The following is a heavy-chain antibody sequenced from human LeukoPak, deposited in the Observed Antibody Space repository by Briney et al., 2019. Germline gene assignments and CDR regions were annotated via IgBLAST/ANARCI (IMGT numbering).Heavy chain of an antibody. V-gene: IGHV4-61*08. CDR1: GGSISSGDYY. CDR2: IYYSGST. J-gene: IGHJ4*02. CDR3: ARVGPTKMATVYYFDY. D-gene: IGHD5-24*01. Sequence: PSETLSLTCTVSGGSISSGDYYWSWIRQPPGKGLEWIGYIYYSGSTNYNPSLKSRVTISVDTSKNQFSLKLSSVTAADTAVYYCARVGPTKMATVYYFDYWGQGTLVTVSS.